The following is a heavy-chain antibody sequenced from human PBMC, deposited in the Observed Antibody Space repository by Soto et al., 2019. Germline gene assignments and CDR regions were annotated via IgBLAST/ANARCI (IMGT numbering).Heavy chain of an antibody. CDR1: GGSISSSSYY. V-gene: IGHV4-39*07. CDR2: IFHSGST. J-gene: IGHJ5*02. Sequence: TSETLSLTCTVSGGSISSSSYYWSWIRQPPGKGLEWIGEIFHSGSTKYNPSLKTRVTMSADTSKNQFSLKMTSVTAADTAVYYCARGQGVHRRFDPWGQGTLVTVSS. D-gene: IGHD2-21*01. CDR3: ARGQGVHRRFDP.